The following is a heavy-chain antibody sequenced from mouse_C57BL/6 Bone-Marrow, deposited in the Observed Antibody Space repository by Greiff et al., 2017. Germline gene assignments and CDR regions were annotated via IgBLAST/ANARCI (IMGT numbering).Heavy chain of an antibody. CDR1: GYTFTSYG. CDR2: IYPRSGNT. Sequence: PLQQSGAELARPGASVKLSCKASGYTFTSYGISWVKQRTGQGLEWIGEIYPRSGNTYYNEKFKGKATLTADKSSSTAYMELRSLTSEDSAVYFCARSGFYDYDAWFAYWGQGTLVTVSA. V-gene: IGHV1-81*01. D-gene: IGHD2-4*01. CDR3: ARSGFYDYDAWFAY. J-gene: IGHJ3*01.